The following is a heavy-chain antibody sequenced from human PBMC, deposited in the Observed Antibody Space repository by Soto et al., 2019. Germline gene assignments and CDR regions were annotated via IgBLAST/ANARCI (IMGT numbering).Heavy chain of an antibody. Sequence: EVQLLESGGGLAQPGGSLRLSCAVSGFTFRNYDLTWVRQAPGKGLEWVSTISGSGVRTDYADAVKGRLTITRDTSKNTLYLEMTSLRVEDTAKYYCAKGVWACSGGNCDVIYYDMDVWGRGTTVTVSS. J-gene: IGHJ6*02. D-gene: IGHD2-15*01. CDR1: GFTFRNYD. CDR2: ISGSGVRT. V-gene: IGHV3-23*01. CDR3: AKGVWACSGGNCDVIYYDMDV.